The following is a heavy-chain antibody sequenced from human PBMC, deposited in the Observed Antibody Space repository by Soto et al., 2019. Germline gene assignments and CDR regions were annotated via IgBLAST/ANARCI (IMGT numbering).Heavy chain of an antibody. CDR1: GFTFSSHG. V-gene: IGHV3-23*01. J-gene: IGHJ3*01. D-gene: IGHD6-6*01. CDR3: AKEGQYRTDGFDV. CDR2: LSRGGGTT. Sequence: EAQLLESGGDWAQPGGSLRLSCAASGFTFSSHGMSWVRQAPGKGLEWIAGLSRGGGTTYYADSVKSRFTISRDNSKNSLDLLMNRLKVEETALYYCAKEGQYRTDGFDVWGQGTMVTVSS.